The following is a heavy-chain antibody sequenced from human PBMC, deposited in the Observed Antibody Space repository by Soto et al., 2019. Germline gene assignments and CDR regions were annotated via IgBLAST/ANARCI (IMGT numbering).Heavy chain of an antibody. J-gene: IGHJ6*02. D-gene: IGHD2-2*01. CDR1: GFTFSSYA. CDR3: AKDDCSSTSCYPRDYYGMDV. CDR2: ISGSGGST. Sequence: EVQLLESGGGLVQPGGSLRLSCAASGFTFSSYAMSWVRQAPGKGLEWVSAISGSGGSTYYAESVKGRFTISRDNSKNTLYLQMNSLRAEDTAVYYCAKDDCSSTSCYPRDYYGMDVWGQGTTVTVSS. V-gene: IGHV3-23*01.